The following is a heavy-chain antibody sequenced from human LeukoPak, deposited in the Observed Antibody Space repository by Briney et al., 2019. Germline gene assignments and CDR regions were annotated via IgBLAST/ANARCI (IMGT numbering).Heavy chain of an antibody. CDR3: ASTYSSSWYWFDP. CDR1: GGSISSYH. CDR2: IYYSGST. D-gene: IGHD6-13*01. Sequence: SESLSLTCTASGGSISSYHWSWIRQPPGKGLEWIGYIYYSGSTNYNPSLKSRVTISVDTSKNQFSLKLSSVTAADTAVYYCASTYSSSWYWFDPWGQGTLVTVSS. V-gene: IGHV4-59*01. J-gene: IGHJ5*02.